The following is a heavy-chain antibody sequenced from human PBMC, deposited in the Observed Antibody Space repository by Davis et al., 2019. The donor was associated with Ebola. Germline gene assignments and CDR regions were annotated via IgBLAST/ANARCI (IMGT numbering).Heavy chain of an antibody. J-gene: IGHJ4*02. CDR3: ARGQIISLDY. D-gene: IGHD2-21*01. V-gene: IGHV1-18*01. CDR1: GYTFTSYG. Sequence: GGSLRLSCKASGYTFTSYGISWVRQAPGQGLEWMGWISAYNGNTNYAQKLQGRVTMTTDTSTSTAYMELRSLRSDDTAVYYCARGQIISLDYWGQGTLVTVSS. CDR2: ISAYNGNT.